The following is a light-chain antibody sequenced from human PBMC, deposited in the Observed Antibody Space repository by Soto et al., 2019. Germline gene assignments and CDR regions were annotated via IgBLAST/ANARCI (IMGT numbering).Light chain of an antibody. V-gene: IGKV3-20*01. J-gene: IGKJ4*01. Sequence: EIVLMQSPGTLSLSPGERATLSCRASQSVGSRFLAWYQQKPGQAPRLLIYGASNRATGIPDRFSGSGSGTAFTLTISRLEPEDFAVYYCQQSGTSPPVAFGGGTKVEIK. CDR2: GAS. CDR3: QQSGTSPPVA. CDR1: QSVGSRF.